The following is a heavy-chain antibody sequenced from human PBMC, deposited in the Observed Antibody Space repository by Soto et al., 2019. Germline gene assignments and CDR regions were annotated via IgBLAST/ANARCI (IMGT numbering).Heavy chain of an antibody. CDR2: INPSGGST. Sequence: ASVKVSCKASGYTFTSYYMHWVRQAPGQGLEWMGIINPSGGSTIYAQKFQGRVTMTEDTSTDTAYMELSSLRSEDTAVYYCATLGRVTMVRGVSYGMDVWGQGTTVTVSS. V-gene: IGHV1-46*01. CDR3: ATLGRVTMVRGVSYGMDV. J-gene: IGHJ6*02. D-gene: IGHD3-10*01. CDR1: GYTFTSYY.